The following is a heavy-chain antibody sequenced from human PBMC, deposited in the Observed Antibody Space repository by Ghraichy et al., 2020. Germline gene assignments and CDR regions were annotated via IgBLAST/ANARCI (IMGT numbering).Heavy chain of an antibody. V-gene: IGHV3-23*01. J-gene: IGHJ6*02. D-gene: IGHD3-16*01. Sequence: GGSLRLSCAASGFTFSSYAMSWVRQAPGKGLEWVSAISGSGGSTYYADSVKGRFTISRDNSKNTLYLQMNSLRAEDTAVYYCGRGKGYYYYYGMDVWGQGTTVTVSS. CDR1: GFTFSSYA. CDR2: ISGSGGST. CDR3: GRGKGYYYYYGMDV.